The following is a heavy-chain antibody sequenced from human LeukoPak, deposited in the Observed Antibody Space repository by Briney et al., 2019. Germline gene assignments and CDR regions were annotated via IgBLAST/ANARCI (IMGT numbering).Heavy chain of an antibody. J-gene: IGHJ4*02. V-gene: IGHV1-2*02. CDR3: ARDSSYDSSGYYVY. CDR1: GYTFTVYF. D-gene: IGHD3-22*01. Sequence: ASVKVSCKASGYTFTVYFMHWVRQAPGQGLEWMGWINPNSGGTNYAQKFQGRVTMTRDTSISTAYMELSRLRSDDTAVYYCARDSSYDSSGYYVYWGQGTLVTVSS. CDR2: INPNSGGT.